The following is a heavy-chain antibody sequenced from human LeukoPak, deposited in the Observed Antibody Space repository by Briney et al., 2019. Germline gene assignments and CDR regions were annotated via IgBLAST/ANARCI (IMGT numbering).Heavy chain of an antibody. CDR2: IKQDGSEK. J-gene: IGHJ4*02. Sequence: GGSLRLSCAASGFTFSSYWMSWVRQAPGKGLEWVANIKQDGSEKYYVDSVKGRFTISRDNAKNSLYLQMNSLRAEDTAVYYCARDLGGRFLEWPFDYWGQGTLVTVSS. D-gene: IGHD3-3*01. CDR3: ARDLGGRFLEWPFDY. CDR1: GFTFSSYW. V-gene: IGHV3-7*01.